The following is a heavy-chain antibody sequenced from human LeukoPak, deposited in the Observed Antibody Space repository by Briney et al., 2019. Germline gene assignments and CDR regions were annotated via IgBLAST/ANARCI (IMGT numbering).Heavy chain of an antibody. Sequence: SETLSLTCSVSGGSLKSNYWTWIRQPAGKGLEWIGRVPTTGSPNYNGFLKSRLTMSVDTSKNQFSLKLSSVTAADTAVYYCAREAGISSVRPLDYWGQGTLVTVSS. J-gene: IGHJ4*02. CDR3: AREAGISSVRPLDY. CDR2: VPTTGSP. D-gene: IGHD6-19*01. V-gene: IGHV4-4*07. CDR1: GGSLKSNY.